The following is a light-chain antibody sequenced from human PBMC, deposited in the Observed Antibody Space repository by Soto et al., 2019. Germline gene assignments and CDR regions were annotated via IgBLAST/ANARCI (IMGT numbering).Light chain of an antibody. CDR2: WAS. CDR3: HQYYRPPLT. V-gene: IGKV4-1*01. Sequence: DIVLTQSPDSLAVSLGERATINCKSSQSVLFSSNSKNFIAWYQQRPGQSPRLLMYWASTRESAVPDRFSGSGSGTDFTLTINNLQAEDVAVYYCHQYYRPPLTFGGGTKVEIK. J-gene: IGKJ4*01. CDR1: QSVLFSSNSKNF.